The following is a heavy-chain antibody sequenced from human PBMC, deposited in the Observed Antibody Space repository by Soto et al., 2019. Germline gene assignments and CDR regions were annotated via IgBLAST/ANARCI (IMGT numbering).Heavy chain of an antibody. D-gene: IGHD5-12*01. CDR3: ARGHIVATFPFDY. V-gene: IGHV4-31*01. CDR2: IYYSGST. J-gene: IGHJ4*02. CDR1: GGSISDLGYY. Sequence: PFEPMPLTCTVSGGSISDLGYYWSWINKHPGKGLEWIGYIYYSGSTYYNPSLKSQVTISVDTSKNQFSLKLSSVTAADTAVYYCARGHIVATFPFDYWGPGTLVTVSS.